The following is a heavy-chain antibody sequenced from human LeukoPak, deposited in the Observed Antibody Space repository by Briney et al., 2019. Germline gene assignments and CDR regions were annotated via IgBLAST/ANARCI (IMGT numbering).Heavy chain of an antibody. J-gene: IGHJ2*01. CDR2: INHSGST. D-gene: IGHD3-22*01. V-gene: IGHV4-34*01. Sequence: SETLSLTCAVYGGSFSGYYWSWIRQPPGKGLEWIGEINHSGSTNYNPSLKSRVTISVDTSKNQFSLQLNYVTPEDTAVYYCARETFYYYDSSGYRSDYWYFDLWGRGTLVTVSS. CDR3: ARETFYYYDSSGYRSDYWYFDL. CDR1: GGSFSGYY.